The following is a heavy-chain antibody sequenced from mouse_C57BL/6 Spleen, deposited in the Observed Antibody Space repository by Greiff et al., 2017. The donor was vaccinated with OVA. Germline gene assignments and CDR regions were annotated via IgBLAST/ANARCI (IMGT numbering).Heavy chain of an antibody. CDR1: GYSITSGYD. D-gene: IGHD2-4*01. J-gene: IGHJ3*01. CDR3: ARDGDYGDTWFAY. Sequence: EVQLQQSGPGMVKPSQSLSLTCTVTGYSITSGYDWHWIRHFPGNKLEWMGYISYSGSTNYNPSLKSRISITHDTSKNHFFLKLNSVTTEDTATYYCARDGDYGDTWFAYWGQGTLVTVSA. CDR2: ISYSGST. V-gene: IGHV3-1*01.